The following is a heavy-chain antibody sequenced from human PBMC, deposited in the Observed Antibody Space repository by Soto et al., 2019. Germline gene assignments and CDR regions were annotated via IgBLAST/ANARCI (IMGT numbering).Heavy chain of an antibody. V-gene: IGHV3-21*01. D-gene: IGHD3-22*01. Sequence: PGVSLRLPCAASGVTFSSHGVNWVRQAPGKGLEWVSSISSSSSYIYYADSVKGRFTISRDNAKNSLYLQMNSLRAEDTAVYYCARDGPAYYYDSSPVDYWGQGTLVTVSS. CDR3: ARDGPAYYYDSSPVDY. CDR2: ISSSSSYI. CDR1: GVTFSSHG. J-gene: IGHJ4*02.